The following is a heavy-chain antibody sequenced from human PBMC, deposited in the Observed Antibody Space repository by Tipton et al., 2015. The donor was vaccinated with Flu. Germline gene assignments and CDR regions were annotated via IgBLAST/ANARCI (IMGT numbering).Heavy chain of an antibody. CDR1: DYSISSGYY. D-gene: IGHD3-10*01. J-gene: IGHJ4*02. Sequence: TLSLTCAVSDYSISSGYYWGWIRQPPGKGLEWIGSIHHSGDAYYIPSLKSRVSLSVDTSKNQFSLKVTSVTAADTAVYYCARVGRITWEYQFDHWGQGALDTVSS. CDR2: IHHSGDA. CDR3: ARVGRITWEYQFDH. V-gene: IGHV4-38-2*01.